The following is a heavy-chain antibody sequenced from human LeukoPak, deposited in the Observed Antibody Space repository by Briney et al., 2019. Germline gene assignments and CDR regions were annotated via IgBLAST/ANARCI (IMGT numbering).Heavy chain of an antibody. D-gene: IGHD3-10*01. J-gene: IGHJ4*02. V-gene: IGHV3-21*04. Sequence: GGSLRLSCAASGFTFSSYSMNWVRQAPGKGLEWVSSISSSSSYIYYADSVKGRFTISRDNAKNSLYLQMNSLRAEDTAVYYCARERYGEYYFDYWGQGTLVTVSS. CDR1: GFTFSSYS. CDR3: ARERYGEYYFDY. CDR2: ISSSSSYI.